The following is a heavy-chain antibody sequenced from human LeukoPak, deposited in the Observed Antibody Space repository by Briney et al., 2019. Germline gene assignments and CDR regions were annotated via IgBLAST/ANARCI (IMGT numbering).Heavy chain of an antibody. CDR1: GFTFSSYA. Sequence: QSGGSLRLSCAASGFTFSSYAMSWVRQAPGKGLEWVSAISGSGGSTYYADSVKGRFTISRDNSKNTPYLQMNSLRAEDTAVYYCAKAPSPNYYYYYTDVWGKGTTVTVSS. J-gene: IGHJ6*03. CDR2: ISGSGGST. CDR3: AKAPSPNYYYYYTDV. V-gene: IGHV3-23*01.